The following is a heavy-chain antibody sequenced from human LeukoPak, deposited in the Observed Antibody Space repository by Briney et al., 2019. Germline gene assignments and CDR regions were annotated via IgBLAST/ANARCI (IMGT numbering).Heavy chain of an antibody. CDR3: ARGLTGPQYYFDY. D-gene: IGHD7-27*01. J-gene: IGHJ4*02. V-gene: IGHV1-69*13. Sequence: SVKVSCKVSGYTLTELSMHWVRQAPGQGLEWMGGIIPIFGTANYAQKFQGRVTITADESTSTAYMELSSLRSEDTAVYYCARGLTGPQYYFDYWGQGTLVTVSS. CDR2: IIPIFGTA. CDR1: GYTLTELS.